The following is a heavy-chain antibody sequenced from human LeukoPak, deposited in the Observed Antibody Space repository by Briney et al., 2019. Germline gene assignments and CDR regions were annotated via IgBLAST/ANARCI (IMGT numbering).Heavy chain of an antibody. D-gene: IGHD5-12*01. V-gene: IGHV4-59*01. J-gene: IGHJ4*02. CDR2: IYYSGST. Sequence: SETLSLTCTVSGGSISSYYWSWIRQPPGKGLEWIGYIYYSGSTNYNPSLKSRVTISVDTSKNQFSLKLSSVTAADTAVYYCARGGYDYALDYFDYWGQGTLVTVSS. CDR3: ARGGYDYALDYFDY. CDR1: GGSISSYY.